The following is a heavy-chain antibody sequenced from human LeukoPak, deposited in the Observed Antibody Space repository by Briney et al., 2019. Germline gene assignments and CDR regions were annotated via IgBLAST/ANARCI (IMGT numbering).Heavy chain of an antibody. CDR1: GYTFTNNW. J-gene: IGHJ5*02. D-gene: IGHD3-10*01. Sequence: ASVKVSCKASGYTFTNNWMHWVRQAPGQGLEWVGVINPTGTSTLYAQNFQGRVTLTRDMSTTTDYMELRSLTSEDTAVYYCARDHSVGDIAWWFDPWGQGTLVSVSS. V-gene: IGHV1-46*01. CDR2: INPTGTST. CDR3: ARDHSVGDIAWWFDP.